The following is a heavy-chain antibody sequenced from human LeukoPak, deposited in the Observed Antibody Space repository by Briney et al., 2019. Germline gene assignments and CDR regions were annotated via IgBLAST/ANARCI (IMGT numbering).Heavy chain of an antibody. CDR2: IWYDGNNK. J-gene: IGHJ4*02. CDR3: AKDREVLEWLAYYFDY. V-gene: IGHV3-33*06. CDR1: GFTFSSYG. D-gene: IGHD3-3*01. Sequence: PGGSLRLSCAASGFTFSSYGMHWVRQAPGKGLEWVAVIWYDGNNKYYADSVKGRFTISRDNSKNTLYLQMNSLRAEDTAVYYCAKDREVLEWLAYYFDYWGQGTLVTVS.